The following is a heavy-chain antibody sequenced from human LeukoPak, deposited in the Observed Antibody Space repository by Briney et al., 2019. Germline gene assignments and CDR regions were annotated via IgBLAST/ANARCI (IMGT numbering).Heavy chain of an antibody. Sequence: GGSQRLSCAASGFTFSSYWMSWVRQAPGKGLEWVANRKQDGSEKYYVDSVKGRFTISRDNAKNSLYLQMNSLRAEDTAVYYCAREGIAAAGFFFDYWGQGTLVTVSS. CDR3: AREGIAAAGFFFDY. CDR2: RKQDGSEK. J-gene: IGHJ4*02. CDR1: GFTFSSYW. D-gene: IGHD6-13*01. V-gene: IGHV3-7*01.